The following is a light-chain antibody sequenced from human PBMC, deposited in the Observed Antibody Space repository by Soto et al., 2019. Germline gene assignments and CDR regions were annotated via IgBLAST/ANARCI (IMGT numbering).Light chain of an antibody. Sequence: EIVVAKCPGTLSLSRGERATLACRGSQSVSSISLAWYQKKPGQAPRLLIYYISTRATGIPARLSGSGFGTESTLTINSMKSEDAAVYYCQQHNQWTITFGQGTRLEI. V-gene: IGKV3D-20*02. CDR3: QQHNQWTIT. CDR2: YIS. CDR1: QSVSSIS. J-gene: IGKJ5*01.